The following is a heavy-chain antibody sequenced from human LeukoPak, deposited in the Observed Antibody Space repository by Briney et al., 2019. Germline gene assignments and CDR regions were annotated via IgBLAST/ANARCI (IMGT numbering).Heavy chain of an antibody. Sequence: GGSLRLSCAASGFTFNNYIIHWVRQAPGKGLEWVAVISYDVNKGIYADSAKGRFTISRDNSKSTLYLQMNSLRPEDTAVYYCARDYYDSSGYYYDWFDPWGQGTLVTVSS. CDR2: ISYDVNKG. D-gene: IGHD3-22*01. CDR3: ARDYYDSSGYYYDWFDP. V-gene: IGHV3-30*04. CDR1: GFTFNNYI. J-gene: IGHJ5*02.